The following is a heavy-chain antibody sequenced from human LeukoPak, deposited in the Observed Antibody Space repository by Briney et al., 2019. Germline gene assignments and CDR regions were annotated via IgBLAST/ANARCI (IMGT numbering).Heavy chain of an antibody. Sequence: GGSLRLSCAASGFTFSSYSMNWVRQAPGKGLEWVSSISSSSSYIYYADSVKGRFTISRDNAKNSLHLQMNSLRAEDTAVYYCAREAGIAAAGISDYWGQGTLVTVSS. D-gene: IGHD6-13*01. CDR2: ISSSSSYI. J-gene: IGHJ4*02. CDR1: GFTFSSYS. V-gene: IGHV3-21*01. CDR3: AREAGIAAAGISDY.